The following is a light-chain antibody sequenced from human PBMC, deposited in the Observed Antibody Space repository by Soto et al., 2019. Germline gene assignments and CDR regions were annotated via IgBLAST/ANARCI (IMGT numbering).Light chain of an antibody. CDR2: EGS. CDR3: CSYAGSSPFVV. J-gene: IGLJ2*01. V-gene: IGLV2-23*03. CDR1: SSDVGGYNL. Sequence: QPVLTQPASVSGSPGQSITISCTGTSSDVGGYNLVSWYQQHPGKAPKLMIYEGSKRPSGVSHRFSGSKSGNTASLTISGLQAEDEGNYYCCSYAGSSPFVVFGGGTKLTVL.